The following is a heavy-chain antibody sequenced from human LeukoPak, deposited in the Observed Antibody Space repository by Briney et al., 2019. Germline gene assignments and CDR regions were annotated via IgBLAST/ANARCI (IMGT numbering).Heavy chain of an antibody. Sequence: SETLSLTCTVSGGSISSYYWSWIRQPPGKGLEWIGYIYTSGSTNYNPSLKSRVTISVDTSKNQFSLKLSSVTAADTAVYYCARGPLGYCSSTSCYWYAFDIWGQGTMVTVSS. D-gene: IGHD2-2*01. CDR3: ARGPLGYCSSTSCYWYAFDI. CDR2: IYTSGST. J-gene: IGHJ3*02. V-gene: IGHV4-4*09. CDR1: GGSISSYY.